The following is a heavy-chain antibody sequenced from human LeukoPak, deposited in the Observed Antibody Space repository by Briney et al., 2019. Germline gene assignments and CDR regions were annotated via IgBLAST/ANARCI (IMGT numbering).Heavy chain of an antibody. D-gene: IGHD3-9*01. V-gene: IGHV4-39*07. CDR3: AREAYYDILTGYYIPLGDYYYMDV. Sequence: SETLSLTCTVSGGSISTSNYYWGWIRQPPGKGLEWIGNIFYSGSTYYSPSLKSRVTISLDTSRNQFSLKLNSVTAADTAVYYCAREAYYDILTGYYIPLGDYYYMDVWGKGTTVTVSS. CDR2: IFYSGST. J-gene: IGHJ6*03. CDR1: GGSISTSNYY.